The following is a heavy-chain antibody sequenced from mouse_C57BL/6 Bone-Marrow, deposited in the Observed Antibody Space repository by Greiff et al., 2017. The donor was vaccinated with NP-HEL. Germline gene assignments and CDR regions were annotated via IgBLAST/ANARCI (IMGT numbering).Heavy chain of an antibody. J-gene: IGHJ4*01. V-gene: IGHV6-3*01. CDR1: GFTFSNYW. D-gene: IGHD2-5*01. CDR2: IRLKSDNYAT. CDR3: TPYYSNFSMDY. Sequence: EVMLVESGGGLVQPGGSMKLSCVASGFTFSNYWMNWVRQSPEKGLEWVAQIRLKSDNYATHYAESVKGRFTISRDDSKSSVYLQMNNLRAEDTGSYYCTPYYSNFSMDYWGQGTSVTVSS.